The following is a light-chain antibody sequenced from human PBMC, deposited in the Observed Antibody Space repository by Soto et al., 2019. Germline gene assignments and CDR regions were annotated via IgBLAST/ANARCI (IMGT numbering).Light chain of an antibody. J-gene: IGLJ1*01. CDR3: CSCAGSSTYV. V-gene: IGLV2-23*01. CDR1: SSDVGSYNL. Sequence: QSVLTQPASVSGSPGQSITIPCTGSSSDVGSYNLVSWYQQHPGKAPKLMIYEGSKRPSGVSNRFSGSKSGNTASLTISGLQAEDEADYYCCSCAGSSTYVFGTGTKVTVL. CDR2: EGS.